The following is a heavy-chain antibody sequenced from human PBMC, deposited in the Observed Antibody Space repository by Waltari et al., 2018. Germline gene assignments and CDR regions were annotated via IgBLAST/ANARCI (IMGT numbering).Heavy chain of an antibody. V-gene: IGHV4-39*01. CDR1: GGSISSSSYY. J-gene: IGHJ4*02. D-gene: IGHD6-19*01. Sequence: QLQLQESGPGLVKPSETLSLPCTVSGGSISSSSYYWGWIRQPPGKGLEWIGSIYYSGSTYYNPSLKSRVTISVDTSKNQFSLKLSSVTAADTAVYYCARLASGWPFDYWGQGTLVTVSS. CDR3: ARLASGWPFDY. CDR2: IYYSGST.